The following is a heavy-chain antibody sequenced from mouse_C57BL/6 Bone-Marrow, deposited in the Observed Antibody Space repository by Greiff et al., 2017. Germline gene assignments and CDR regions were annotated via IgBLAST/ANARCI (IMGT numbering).Heavy chain of an antibody. J-gene: IGHJ4*01. D-gene: IGHD1-1*01. CDR1: GYTFTDYY. Sequence: VQVVESGAELVRPGASVKLSCKASGYTFTDYYINWVKQRPGQGLEWIARIYPGSGNTYYNEKFKGKATLTAEKSSSTAYMQLSSLTSEDSAVYFCARDYGSHYAMDYWGQGTSVTVSS. CDR2: IYPGSGNT. CDR3: ARDYGSHYAMDY. V-gene: IGHV1-76*01.